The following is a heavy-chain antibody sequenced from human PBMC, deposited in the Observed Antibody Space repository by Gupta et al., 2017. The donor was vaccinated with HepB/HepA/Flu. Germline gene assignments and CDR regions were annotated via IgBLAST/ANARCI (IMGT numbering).Heavy chain of an antibody. CDR3: ASQKSIAARSSYFDY. J-gene: IGHJ4*02. Sequence: YYNPSLKSRVTISVDTSKNQFSLKLSSVTAADTAVYYCASQKSIAARSSYFDYWGQGTLVTVSS. V-gene: IGHV4-39*01. D-gene: IGHD6-6*01.